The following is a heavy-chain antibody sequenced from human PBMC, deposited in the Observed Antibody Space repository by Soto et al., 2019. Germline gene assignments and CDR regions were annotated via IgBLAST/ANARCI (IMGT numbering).Heavy chain of an antibody. Sequence: QVQLVQSGAEVKKPGSSVKVSCKASGGTFSSYAISWVRQAPGQGLEWMGGIIPIFGTANYAQKLQGRVTITADESTSTAYMELSSLRSEDTAVYYCARDLFIAAADYYYYGMDVWGQGTTVTVSS. CDR2: IIPIFGTA. V-gene: IGHV1-69*01. J-gene: IGHJ6*02. CDR1: GGTFSSYA. D-gene: IGHD6-13*01. CDR3: ARDLFIAAADYYYYGMDV.